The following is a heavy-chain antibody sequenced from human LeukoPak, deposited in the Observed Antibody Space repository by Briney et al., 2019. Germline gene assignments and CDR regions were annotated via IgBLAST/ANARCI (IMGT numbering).Heavy chain of an antibody. CDR3: ARGLWFGEFLNWFDP. Sequence: SETLSLTCTVSGGSISTSGYYWGWIRQPPGKGLEWIGNIYHSGSTYYNPSLKSRVTISVDTSKNQFSLKLSSVTAADTAVYYCARGLWFGEFLNWFDPWGQGTLVTVSS. CDR1: GGSISTSGYY. D-gene: IGHD3-10*01. V-gene: IGHV4-39*07. J-gene: IGHJ5*02. CDR2: IYHSGST.